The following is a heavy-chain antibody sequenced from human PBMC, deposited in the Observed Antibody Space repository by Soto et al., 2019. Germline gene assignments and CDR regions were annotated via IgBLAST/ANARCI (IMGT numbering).Heavy chain of an antibody. CDR3: AKGHDEELLPPFDY. D-gene: IGHD3-10*01. CDR2: ISYDGSNK. Sequence: QVQLVESGGGVVQPGRSLRLSCAASGFTFSSYGMHWVRQAPGKGLEWVAVISYDGSNKYYADSVKGRFTISRDNSKNTLYLQMNSLRAEDTAVYYCAKGHDEELLPPFDYWGQGTLVTVSS. V-gene: IGHV3-30*18. J-gene: IGHJ4*02. CDR1: GFTFSSYG.